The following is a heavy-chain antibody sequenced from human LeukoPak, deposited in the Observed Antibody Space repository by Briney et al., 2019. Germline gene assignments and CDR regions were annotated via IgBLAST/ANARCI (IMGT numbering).Heavy chain of an antibody. CDR3: ASWGVPAAPQDDAFDI. J-gene: IGHJ3*02. V-gene: IGHV3-21*01. CDR1: GFTFSSYS. Sequence: GGSMRLSSAASGFTFSSYSMNWVRQAPGKGLEWVSSISSSSSYIYYADSVKGRFTISRDNAKNSLYLQMNSLRAEDTAVYYCASWGVPAAPQDDAFDIWGQGTMVTVSS. CDR2: ISSSSSYI. D-gene: IGHD2-2*01.